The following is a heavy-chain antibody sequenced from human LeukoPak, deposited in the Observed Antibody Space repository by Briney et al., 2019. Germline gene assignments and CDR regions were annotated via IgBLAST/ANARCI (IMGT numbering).Heavy chain of an antibody. J-gene: IGHJ4*02. CDR2: ISSSSSTI. Sequence: GGSLRLSCAASGFTFSSYSMNWVRQAPGKGLEWVSYISSSSSTIYYADSVKGRFTISRDNSKNTLHLQMNSLKTEDTAVYYCTTRSGYYNDPFDYWGQGTLVTVSS. CDR3: TTRSGYYNDPFDY. V-gene: IGHV3-48*01. CDR1: GFTFSSYS. D-gene: IGHD3-3*01.